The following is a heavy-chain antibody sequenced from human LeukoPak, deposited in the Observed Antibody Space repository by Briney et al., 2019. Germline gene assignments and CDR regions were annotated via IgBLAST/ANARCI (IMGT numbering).Heavy chain of an antibody. CDR2: IQYDVDNK. J-gene: IGHJ4*02. Sequence: GASLRLSCVASGFTFTRSAMHLVRQVPRKGLGWLVFIQYDVDNKYYADSVKGRLSISRDESQHTLYLLMNRVRADDTAVYYCAKDRSFINNICHGDFVYWGQGTLVTVSS. V-gene: IGHV3-30*02. D-gene: IGHD2-2*01. CDR3: AKDRSFINNICHGDFVY. CDR1: GFTFTRSA.